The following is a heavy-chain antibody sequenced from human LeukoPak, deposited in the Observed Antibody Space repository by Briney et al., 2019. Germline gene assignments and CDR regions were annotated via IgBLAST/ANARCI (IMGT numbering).Heavy chain of an antibody. CDR2: IYTSGST. CDR3: ARWVASGYGDY. J-gene: IGHJ4*02. Sequence: SETLSLTCTVSGGSIISYYWSWFRQPAGKGLEWIVRIYTSGSTNYNPSLKSRVTMSVDTSKNQFSLKLSSVPAADTAVYYCARWVASGYGDYWGQGTLVTVSS. CDR1: GGSIISYY. V-gene: IGHV4-4*07. D-gene: IGHD5-12*01.